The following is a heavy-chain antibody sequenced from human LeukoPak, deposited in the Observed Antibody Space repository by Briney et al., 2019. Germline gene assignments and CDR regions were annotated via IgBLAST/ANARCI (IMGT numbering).Heavy chain of an antibody. CDR3: ARESADTGSYRKNDVLDR. CDR2: ISSSSSTI. D-gene: IGHD3-16*02. V-gene: IGHV3-48*01. J-gene: IGHJ3*02. CDR1: GFTFSSYS. Sequence: GGSLRLSCAASGFTFSSYSMNWVRQAPGKGLEWVSYISSSSSTIYYADSVKGRFTISRDNAKNSLYLQMNSLRAEDTAVYYCARESADTGSYRKNDVLDRWGQGTPVTVSS.